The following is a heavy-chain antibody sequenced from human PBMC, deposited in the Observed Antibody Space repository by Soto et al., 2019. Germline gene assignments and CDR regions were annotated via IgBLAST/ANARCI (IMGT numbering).Heavy chain of an antibody. CDR1: GFTFSSYG. Sequence: QVQLVESGGGVVQPGRSLRLSCAASGFTFSSYGMHWVRQAPGKGLEWVAVIWYDGSNKYYADSVKGRFTISRDNSKNTLYLQMNSLRAEDTAVYYCARVRMVATYYFAYWGQGTLVTVSS. CDR2: IWYDGSNK. J-gene: IGHJ4*02. V-gene: IGHV3-33*01. D-gene: IGHD5-12*01. CDR3: ARVRMVATYYFAY.